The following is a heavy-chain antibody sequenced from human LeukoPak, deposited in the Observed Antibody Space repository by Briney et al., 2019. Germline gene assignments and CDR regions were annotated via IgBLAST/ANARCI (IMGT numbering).Heavy chain of an antibody. CDR1: GFTFSDYY. CDR3: ARAGGALQYYYYGMDV. D-gene: IGHD3-16*01. Sequence: GSLRLSCAASGFTFSDYYMSWIRQPPGKGLEWIGEINHSGSTNYNPSLKSRVTISGDTSKNQFSLKLSSVTAADTAVYYCARAGGALQYYYYGMDVWGQGTTVTVSS. CDR2: INHSGST. J-gene: IGHJ6*02. V-gene: IGHV4-34*01.